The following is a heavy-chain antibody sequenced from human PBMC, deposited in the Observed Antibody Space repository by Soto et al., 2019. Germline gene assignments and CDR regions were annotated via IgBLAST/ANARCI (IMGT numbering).Heavy chain of an antibody. CDR3: ARGRGHSSGWYGDY. V-gene: IGHV1-3*01. CDR1: GYTFTSYA. CDR2: INAGSGNT. Sequence: ASVKVSCKASGYTFTSYAMHWVRQAPGQRLEWMGWINAGSGNTKYSQKFQGRVTITRDTSASTAYMELSSLRSEDTAVYYCARGRGHSSGWYGDYWGQGTLVTVSS. J-gene: IGHJ4*02. D-gene: IGHD6-19*01.